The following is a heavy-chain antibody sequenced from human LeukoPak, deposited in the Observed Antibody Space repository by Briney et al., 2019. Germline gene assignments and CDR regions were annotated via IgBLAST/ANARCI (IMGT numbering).Heavy chain of an antibody. D-gene: IGHD3-3*01. CDR2: IKQDGSEK. CDR3: ARAVDYDFWSGYYQATAGSYYFDY. J-gene: IGHJ4*02. CDR1: GFTFSSYW. Sequence: GGSLRLSCAASGFTFSSYWMSWVRQAPGKGLEWVANIKQDGSEKYYVDSVKGRSTISRDNAKNSLYLQMNSLRAEDTAVYYCARAVDYDFWSGYYQATAGSYYFDYWGQGTLVTVSS. V-gene: IGHV3-7*01.